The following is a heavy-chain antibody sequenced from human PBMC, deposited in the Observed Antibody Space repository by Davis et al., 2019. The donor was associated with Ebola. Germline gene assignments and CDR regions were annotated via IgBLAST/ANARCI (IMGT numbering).Heavy chain of an antibody. J-gene: IGHJ5*02. V-gene: IGHV3-53*01. CDR3: ARGRVEPAGTGYNWLDP. D-gene: IGHD1-1*01. Sequence: PGGSLRLSCAASGFIVSSTYMSWVRQGPGKGLEWVSTIYSGGTTYYADSVKGRFTISRDNFKNTLYLQMNSLGADDTAVYFCARGRVEPAGTGYNWLDPWGQGTLVTVSS. CDR2: IYSGGTT. CDR1: GFIVSSTY.